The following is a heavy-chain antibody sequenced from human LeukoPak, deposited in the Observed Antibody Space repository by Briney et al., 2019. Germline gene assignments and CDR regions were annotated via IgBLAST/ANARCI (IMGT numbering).Heavy chain of an antibody. V-gene: IGHV4-59*11. CDR2: IYYSGST. D-gene: IGHD3-22*01. J-gene: IGHJ4*02. Sequence: SETLSLTCTVSGGSISSHYWSWIRQPPGKGLEWIGYIYYSGSTNYNPSLKSRVTISVDTSKNQFSLKLSSVTAADTAVYYCARVSGGAYYDSSGDVDYWGQGTLVTVSS. CDR1: GGSISSHY. CDR3: ARVSGGAYYDSSGDVDY.